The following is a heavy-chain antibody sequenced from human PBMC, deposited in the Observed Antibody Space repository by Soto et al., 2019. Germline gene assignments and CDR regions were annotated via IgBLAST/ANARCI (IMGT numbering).Heavy chain of an antibody. V-gene: IGHV1-46*01. D-gene: IGHD3-10*01. CDR1: GYTFTGYY. CDR3: ARGAYYGSGSFSSYYYYGMDV. CDR2: INPSGGST. J-gene: IGHJ6*02. Sequence: QVQLVQSGAEVKKPGASVKVSCKASGYTFTGYYMHWLRQAPGQGLDWMGIINPSGGSTSNAQKVQGRVTMTRDKSTSTADNELTSLRSEETAVYYCARGAYYGSGSFSSYYYYGMDVWGQGNTVTVSS.